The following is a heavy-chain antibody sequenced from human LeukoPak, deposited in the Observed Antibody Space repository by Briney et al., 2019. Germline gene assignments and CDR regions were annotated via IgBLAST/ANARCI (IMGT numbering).Heavy chain of an antibody. J-gene: IGHJ4*02. CDR2: IGDSGATT. CDR3: ASFHYYGSGAYYLSY. Sequence: GGSLRLSCAASGFTLSSYAMTWVRQAPGKGLEWVSDIGDSGATTYYADSVKGRFTISRDNSKNTLYLQMSSLRAEDTAVYFCASFHYYGSGAYYLSYWGQGTRVTVSS. CDR1: GFTLSSYA. V-gene: IGHV3-23*01. D-gene: IGHD3-10*01.